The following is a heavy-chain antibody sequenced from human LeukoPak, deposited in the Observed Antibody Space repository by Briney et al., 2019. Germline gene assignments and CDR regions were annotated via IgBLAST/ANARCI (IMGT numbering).Heavy chain of an antibody. Sequence: PSQTLSLTCTVSGGSISSGDYYWSWIRQPPGKGLEWIGYIYYSGSTYQNPSFESRVTILVDTSKNQFSLKLSSVTAADTAVYYCVRRYCSGGRCYLDYWGQGTLVTVSS. V-gene: IGHV4-30-4*01. D-gene: IGHD2-15*01. J-gene: IGHJ4*02. CDR2: IYYSGST. CDR1: GGSISSGDYY. CDR3: VRRYCSGGRCYLDY.